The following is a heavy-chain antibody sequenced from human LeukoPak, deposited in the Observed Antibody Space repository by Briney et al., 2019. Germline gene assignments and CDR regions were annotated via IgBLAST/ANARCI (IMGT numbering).Heavy chain of an antibody. Sequence: GGSLRLPCVASGFPFSSYWMTWVRQAPGKGLGWVANIKQDGSKKSYVDSVKGRFTISRDNAKNSLYLQMNSLRAEDTAIYYCTRVGYIDEGIDYWGQGTLVTVSS. V-gene: IGHV3-7*04. CDR2: IKQDGSKK. CDR1: GFPFSSYW. CDR3: TRVGYIDEGIDY. D-gene: IGHD5-24*01. J-gene: IGHJ4*02.